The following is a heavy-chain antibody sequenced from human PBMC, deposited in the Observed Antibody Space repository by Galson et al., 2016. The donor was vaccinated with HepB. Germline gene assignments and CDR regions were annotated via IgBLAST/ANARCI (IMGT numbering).Heavy chain of an antibody. V-gene: IGHV3-23*01. CDR1: GFTFTDSA. CDR3: AKGGTYDH. CDR2: ISGDSENT. J-gene: IGHJ4*02. Sequence: SLRLSCAASGFTFTDSAMSWVRQAPGKGLEWVSAISGDSENTYYTDSVKGRFAISKDNSENTLYLQLNSLRVEDTAIYYCAKGGTYDHWGQGTLVTVSS.